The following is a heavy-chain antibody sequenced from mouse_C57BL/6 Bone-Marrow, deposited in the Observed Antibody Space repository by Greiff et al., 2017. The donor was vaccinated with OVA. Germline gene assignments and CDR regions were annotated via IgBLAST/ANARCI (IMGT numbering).Heavy chain of an antibody. CDR1: GFTFTDYY. CDR3: ARYYYGSSYGYFDY. D-gene: IGHD1-1*01. V-gene: IGHV7-3*01. J-gene: IGHJ2*01. Sequence: EVKLVESGGGLVQPGGSLSLSCAASGFTFTDYYMSWVRQPPGKALEWLGFIRNKANGYTTEYSASVKGRFTISRDNSQSILYLQMNARRAEDSATDYCARYYYGSSYGYFDYWGQGTTLTVSS. CDR2: IRNKANGYTT.